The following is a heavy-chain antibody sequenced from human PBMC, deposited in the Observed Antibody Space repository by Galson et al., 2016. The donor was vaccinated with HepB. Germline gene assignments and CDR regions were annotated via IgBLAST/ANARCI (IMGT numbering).Heavy chain of an antibody. CDR3: ARGSNEGWYFDL. D-gene: IGHD1-1*01. J-gene: IGHJ2*01. V-gene: IGHV4-31*03. CDR2: IYHSGST. CDR1: GGSAASGASY. Sequence: TLSLTCSISGGSAASGASYWSWIRQHPEKGLEWMGYIYHSGSTYRNPSLKGRFSASVDTSKNQFSLNLTSVTAADTAIYFCARGSNEGWYFDLWGRGTLITFSS.